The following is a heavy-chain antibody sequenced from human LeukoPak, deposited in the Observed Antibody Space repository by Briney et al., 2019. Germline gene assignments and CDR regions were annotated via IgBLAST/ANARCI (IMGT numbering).Heavy chain of an antibody. D-gene: IGHD3-22*01. CDR1: GFTFSSYG. V-gene: IGHV3-33*06. Sequence: GGSLRLSCAASGFTFSSYGMHWVRQAPGKGLEWVAVIWYDGSNKYYADSVKGRFTISRDNSKNTLYLQMNGLRAEDTAVYYCAKEGVSYYDSSGYSIWGQGTMVTVSS. CDR2: IWYDGSNK. CDR3: AKEGVSYYDSSGYSI. J-gene: IGHJ3*02.